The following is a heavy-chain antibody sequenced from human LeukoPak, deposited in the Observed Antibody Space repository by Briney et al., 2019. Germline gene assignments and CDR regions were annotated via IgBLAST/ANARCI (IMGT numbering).Heavy chain of an antibody. CDR2: IFYSGST. CDR3: AKSNGYGLVDI. V-gene: IGHV4-39*07. D-gene: IGHD3-10*01. Sequence: GSLRLSCAASGFTFSNDGINWIRQPPGKGLEWIGNIFYSGSTYYSPSLRSRVTISLDTSRNQFSLKLNSVTAADTAVYYCAKSNGYGLVDIWGQGTMVTVSS. J-gene: IGHJ3*02. CDR1: GFTFSNDGI.